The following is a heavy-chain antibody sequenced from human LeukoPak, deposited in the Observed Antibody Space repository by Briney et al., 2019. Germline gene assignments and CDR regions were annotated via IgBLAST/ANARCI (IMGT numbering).Heavy chain of an antibody. CDR1: GFTFSSYG. V-gene: IGHV3-30*18. J-gene: IGHJ4*02. CDR2: ISYDGSNK. CDR3: AKDAGPDIVVVPAALDY. Sequence: RSLRLSCAASGFTFSSYGMHWVRQAPGKGLEWVAVISYDGSNKYYADSVKGRFTISRDNSKNTLYLQMNSLRAEDTAVYYCAKDAGPDIVVVPAALDYWGQGTLVTVSS. D-gene: IGHD2-2*01.